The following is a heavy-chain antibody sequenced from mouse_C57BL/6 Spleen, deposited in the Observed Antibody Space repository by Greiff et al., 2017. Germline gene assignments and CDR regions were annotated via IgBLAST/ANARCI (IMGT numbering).Heavy chain of an antibody. D-gene: IGHD2-4*01. CDR3: AISYDYDQFAY. Sequence: QVQLQQPGAELVQPGASVKVSCKASGYTFTSYWMHWVKQRPGQGLEWIGRIHPSDSDTNYNQKFQGKATLTVDNSSSTAYMQLSSLTSEDSAVXDCAISYDYDQFAYWGQGTLVTVSA. J-gene: IGHJ3*01. CDR1: GYTFTSYW. V-gene: IGHV1-74*01. CDR2: IHPSDSDT.